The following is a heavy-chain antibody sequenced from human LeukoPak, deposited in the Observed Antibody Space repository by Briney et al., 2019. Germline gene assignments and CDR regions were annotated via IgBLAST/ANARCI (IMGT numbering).Heavy chain of an antibody. CDR2: ISSGRSYI. CDR1: GFTFSSNS. CDR3: ARVRCSGGTCYTYSSGWAFDY. J-gene: IGHJ4*02. D-gene: IGHD2-15*01. V-gene: IGHV3-21*06. Sequence: PGASLRLSCAASGFTFSSNSMNWVRQAPGKGLEWVSSISSGRSYIYYADSVKGRFTISRDNAENSLYLQMNSLRVEDTAVYYCARVRCSGGTCYTYSSGWAFDYWGQGTLVTVSS.